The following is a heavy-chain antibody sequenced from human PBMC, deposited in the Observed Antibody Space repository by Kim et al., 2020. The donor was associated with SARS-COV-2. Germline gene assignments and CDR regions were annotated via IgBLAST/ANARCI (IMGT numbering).Heavy chain of an antibody. Sequence: ASVKVSCKASGYTFTSYDINWVRQATGQGLEWMGWMNPNSGNTGYAQKFQGRVTMTRNTSISTAYMELSSLRSEDTAVYYCAREDMVRGAYGGPGWFDPWGQGTLVTVSS. D-gene: IGHD3-10*01. V-gene: IGHV1-8*01. CDR1: GYTFTSYD. CDR3: AREDMVRGAYGGPGWFDP. CDR2: MNPNSGNT. J-gene: IGHJ5*02.